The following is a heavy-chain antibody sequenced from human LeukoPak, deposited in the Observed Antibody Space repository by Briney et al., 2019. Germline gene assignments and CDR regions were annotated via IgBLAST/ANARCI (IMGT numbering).Heavy chain of an antibody. J-gene: IGHJ4*02. CDR1: GFSLSSYW. CDR2: IKQDASEK. V-gene: IGHV3-7*01. CDR3: ARRYFDY. Sequence: GGSLRLSCAASGFSLSSYWMSWVRQAPGKGLECVANIKQDASEKYYVDSVKGRFTISRDNAKNSVYLQMNSLRAEDTAVYYCARRYFDYWGQGTLVTVSS.